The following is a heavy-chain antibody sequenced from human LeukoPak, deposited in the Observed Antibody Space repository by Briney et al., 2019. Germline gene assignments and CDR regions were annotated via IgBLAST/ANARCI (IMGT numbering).Heavy chain of an antibody. V-gene: IGHV1-2*02. Sequence: ASVKVSCKASGYTFIDYYIHWVRQAPGQGLEFLGWISPDSGGTNYPQKFQGRVTLTRDTSISTAYMELSRLRSDDTVLYCWVTWGATNFDYWGQGTLVTVSS. D-gene: IGHD1-26*01. J-gene: IGHJ4*02. CDR3: VTWGATNFDY. CDR2: ISPDSGGT. CDR1: GYTFIDYY.